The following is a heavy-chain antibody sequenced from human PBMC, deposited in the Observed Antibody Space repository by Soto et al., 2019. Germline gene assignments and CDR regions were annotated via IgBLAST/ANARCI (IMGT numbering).Heavy chain of an antibody. V-gene: IGHV4-31*03. Sequence: QVQLQESGPGLVKPSQTLSLTCTVSGGSISSGGYYWSWICQHPGKGLEWIGYIYYSGSTYYNPSLKSRVTISVDTSKNQFSLKLSSVTAADTAVYYCATEVVGGYDSNWFDPWGQGTLVTVSS. CDR3: ATEVVGGYDSNWFDP. CDR1: GGSISSGGYY. CDR2: IYYSGST. J-gene: IGHJ5*02. D-gene: IGHD5-12*01.